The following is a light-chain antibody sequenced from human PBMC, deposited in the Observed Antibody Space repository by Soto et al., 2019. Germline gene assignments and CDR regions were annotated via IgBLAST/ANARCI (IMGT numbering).Light chain of an antibody. V-gene: IGLV2-23*01. J-gene: IGLJ1*01. CDR2: EGT. CDR1: SSDVGTYNL. Sequence: QSALTQPASESGSPGQSITISCTGTSSDVGTYNLVSWYQQHPGKAPKLMVYEGTKRPSGVSNRFSGSKSGNTASLTISGLQAEDEADYYCCSYVGSSTYVFGTGTKVTVL. CDR3: CSYVGSSTYV.